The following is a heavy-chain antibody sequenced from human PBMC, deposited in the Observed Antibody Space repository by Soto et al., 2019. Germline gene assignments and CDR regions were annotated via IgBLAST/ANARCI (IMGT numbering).Heavy chain of an antibody. CDR1: GYTFTGYY. CDR3: ARAGGSRYSSSGDYYYYGMDV. D-gene: IGHD6-6*01. Sequence: VASVKVSCKASGYTFTGYYMHWVRQAPGQGLEWVGWINPNSGGTNYAQKFQGWVTMTRDTSISTAYMELSRLRSDDTAVYYCARAGGSRYSSSGDYYYYGMDVWGQGTTVTVSS. J-gene: IGHJ6*02. V-gene: IGHV1-2*04. CDR2: INPNSGGT.